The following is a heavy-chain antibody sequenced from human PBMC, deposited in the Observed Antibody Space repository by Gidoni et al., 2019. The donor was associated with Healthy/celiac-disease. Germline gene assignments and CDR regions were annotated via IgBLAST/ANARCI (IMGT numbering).Heavy chain of an antibody. CDR2: ISGSGGST. V-gene: IGHV3-23*01. CDR1: GFPFSSYA. CDR3: AWQWLVRGRSFDY. J-gene: IGHJ4*02. D-gene: IGHD6-19*01. Sequence: EVQLLASGGGLVQPGGSLRLSCAASGFPFSSYAMSWVRQAPGKGLEWVSAISGSGGSTYYADSVKGRFTISRDNSKNTLYLQMNSLRAEDTAVYYCAWQWLVRGRSFDYWGQGTLVTVSS.